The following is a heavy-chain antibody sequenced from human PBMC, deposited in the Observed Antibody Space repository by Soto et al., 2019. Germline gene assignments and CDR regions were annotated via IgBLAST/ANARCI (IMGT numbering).Heavy chain of an antibody. V-gene: IGHV3-9*02. CDR2: ISSNSDTI. Sequence: EVQLVESGGGLVQPGRSLRLSCVASGFTADDYALHWVRQAPGKGLEWVLGISSNSDTIHYADSVKGRFTISRDNAKNSLFLQMNSLRPEDTAVYYCAKDMKWGGMTTIHYFDSWGQGTLVTVSS. D-gene: IGHD4-17*01. J-gene: IGHJ4*02. CDR1: GFTADDYA. CDR3: AKDMKWGGMTTIHYFDS.